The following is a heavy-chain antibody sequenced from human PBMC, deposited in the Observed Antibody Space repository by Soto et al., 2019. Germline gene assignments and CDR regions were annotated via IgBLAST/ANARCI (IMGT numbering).Heavy chain of an antibody. CDR3: ASGGSYYDFWSGYLS. V-gene: IGHV3-21*01. Sequence: GGSLRLSCAGSGFTLSNYSMNWVRQAPGKGLEWVSSISSSSSYIYYADSLKGRFTISRDNAKNSLYLQMDSLRAEDTAVYYCASGGSYYDFWSGYLSWGQGTLVTVSS. CDR1: GFTLSNYS. J-gene: IGHJ5*02. D-gene: IGHD3-3*01. CDR2: ISSSSSYI.